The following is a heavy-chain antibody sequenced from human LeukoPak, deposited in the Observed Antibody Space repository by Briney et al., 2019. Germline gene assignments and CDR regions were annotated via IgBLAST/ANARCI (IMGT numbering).Heavy chain of an antibody. D-gene: IGHD3-16*01. CDR3: ARLPAITTYYYYYMDV. CDR1: GGSISSSTHY. J-gene: IGHJ6*03. CDR2: IYYSGSS. Sequence: SETLSLTCTVSGGSISSSTHYWGWIRQAPGKRLECIGIIYYSGSSYYNPSLKSRVTMSVDTSKNQFSLRLSSVTAADTAVYYCARLPAITTYYYYYMDVWGKGTMVTVSS. V-gene: IGHV4-39*01.